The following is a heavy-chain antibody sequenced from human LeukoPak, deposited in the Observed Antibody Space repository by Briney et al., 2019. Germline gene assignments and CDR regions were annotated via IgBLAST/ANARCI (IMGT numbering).Heavy chain of an antibody. CDR2: ISASGSST. J-gene: IGHJ4*02. CDR3: AKSGYSGYLYYFDY. V-gene: IGHV3-23*01. CDR1: GFTFNTYA. D-gene: IGHD5-12*01. Sequence: GGSLRLSCAASGFTFNTYAMIWVRQAPGKGLEWVSAISASGSSTYYADSVKGRFTISRDNSKNTLYLQFNSLRAEDTAVYYCAKSGYSGYLYYFDYWGQGTLVTVSS.